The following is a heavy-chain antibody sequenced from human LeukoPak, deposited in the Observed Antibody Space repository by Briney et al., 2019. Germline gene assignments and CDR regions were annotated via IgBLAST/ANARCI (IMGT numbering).Heavy chain of an antibody. CDR2: ISSSSSYI. Sequence: GGSLRLSCAASGFTFSSYSMNWVRQAPGKGLEWVSSISSSSSYIYYADSVKGRFTISRDNAKNSLYLQINSLRAEDTAVYYCPRVRTYYDFWSGYYSDAFDIWGQGTMVTVSS. CDR1: GFTFSSYS. D-gene: IGHD3-3*01. V-gene: IGHV3-21*01. J-gene: IGHJ3*02. CDR3: PRVRTYYDFWSGYYSDAFDI.